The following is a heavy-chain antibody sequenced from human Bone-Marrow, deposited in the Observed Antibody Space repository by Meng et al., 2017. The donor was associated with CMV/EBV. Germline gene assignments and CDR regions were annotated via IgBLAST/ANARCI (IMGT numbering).Heavy chain of an antibody. J-gene: IGHJ4*02. CDR3: AKSQLSISLVRGVILF. CDR2: ISGSGDTT. Sequence: GESLKISCAASGFTFSSYAMSWVRQAPGKGLEWVSTISGSGDTTYYADSVKGRFTISRDNSKNTLYLQMNSLRAEDTAIYYCAKSQLSISLVRGVILFWGQGTLVTVSS. CDR1: GFTFSSYA. D-gene: IGHD3-10*01. V-gene: IGHV3-23*01.